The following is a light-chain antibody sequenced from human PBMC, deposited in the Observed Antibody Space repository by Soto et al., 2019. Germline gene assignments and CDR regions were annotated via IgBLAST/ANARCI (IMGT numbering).Light chain of an antibody. J-gene: IGKJ1*01. CDR3: HQYGSSPWT. Sequence: EIVLTQSPGTLSLSLGERATLSCRASQSVTSSYLAWYQQKPGQAPRLLIYGASSRATGLPDRFSGSGSGTNFTLTISRLEPEDFAVYYCHQYGSSPWTFGQGTKVEIK. CDR2: GAS. V-gene: IGKV3-20*01. CDR1: QSVTSSY.